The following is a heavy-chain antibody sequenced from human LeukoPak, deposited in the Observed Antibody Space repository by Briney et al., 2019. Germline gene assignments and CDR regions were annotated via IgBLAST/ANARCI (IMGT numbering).Heavy chain of an antibody. V-gene: IGHV3-33*01. CDR2: IWYDGSNK. Sequence: GGSLRLSCAASGFTFSSYGMHWVRQAPGKGLEWVVVIWYDGSNKYYADSVKGRFTISRDNSKNTLYLQMNSLRAEDTAVYYCARDSTMVRGVIGPFDYWGQGTLVTVSS. D-gene: IGHD3-10*01. CDR3: ARDSTMVRGVIGPFDY. CDR1: GFTFSSYG. J-gene: IGHJ4*02.